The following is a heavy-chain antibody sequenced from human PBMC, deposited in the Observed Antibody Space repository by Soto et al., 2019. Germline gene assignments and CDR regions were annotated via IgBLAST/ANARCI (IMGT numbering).Heavy chain of an antibody. CDR1: GLTVRSNY. CDR2: IFSGGST. V-gene: IGHV3-53*02. CDR3: AGEVGIGGWYYYYFGMEA. D-gene: IGHD6-19*01. J-gene: IGHJ6*02. Sequence: EVQLVETGGGLIQPGGSLRLSCAASGLTVRSNYMSWVRQAPGKGLEWVSLIFSGGSTYYADSVKGRFTISRDNSKNMVSLQMNSLRAEDTALYYCAGEVGIGGWYYYYFGMEAWGQGPTVTVSS.